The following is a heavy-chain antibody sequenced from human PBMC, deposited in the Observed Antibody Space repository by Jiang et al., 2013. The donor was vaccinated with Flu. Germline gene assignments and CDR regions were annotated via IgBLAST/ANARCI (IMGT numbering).Heavy chain of an antibody. J-gene: IGHJ4*02. CDR2: ISGSGGST. D-gene: IGHD2-2*01. Sequence: SAISGSGGSTYYADSVKGRFTISRDNSKNTLYLQMNSLRAEDTAVYYCAKGEVEYQLLTFDYWGQGTLVTVSS. CDR3: AKGEVEYQLLTFDY. V-gene: IGHV3-23*01.